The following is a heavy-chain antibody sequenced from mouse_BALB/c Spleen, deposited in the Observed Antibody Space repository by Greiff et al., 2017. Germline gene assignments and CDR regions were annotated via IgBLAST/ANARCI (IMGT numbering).Heavy chain of an antibody. CDR2: ISYSGST. D-gene: IGHD2-3*01. CDR1: GYSITSDYA. V-gene: IGHV3-2*02. J-gene: IGHJ2*01. Sequence: EVQLQQSGPGLVKPSQSLSLTCTLTGYSITSDYAWNWIRQFPGNKLEWMGYISYSGSTSYNPSLKSRISITRDTSKNQFFLQLNSVTTEDTATYYCASLDGYSDYWGQGTTLTVSS. CDR3: ASLDGYSDY.